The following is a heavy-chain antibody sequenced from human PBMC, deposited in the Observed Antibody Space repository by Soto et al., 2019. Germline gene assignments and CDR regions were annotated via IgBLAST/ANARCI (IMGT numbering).Heavy chain of an antibody. V-gene: IGHV3-33*01. CDR3: ARDMEDIVVVVAAKGHAFDI. CDR1: GFTFSSYG. D-gene: IGHD2-15*01. CDR2: IWYDGSNK. J-gene: IGHJ3*02. Sequence: QVQLVESGGGVVQPGRSLRLSCAASGFTFSSYGMHWVRQAPGKGLEWVAVIWYDGSNKYYADSVKGRFTISRDNSKNTLYLQMNSLRAEDTAVYYCARDMEDIVVVVAAKGHAFDIWGQGTMVTVSS.